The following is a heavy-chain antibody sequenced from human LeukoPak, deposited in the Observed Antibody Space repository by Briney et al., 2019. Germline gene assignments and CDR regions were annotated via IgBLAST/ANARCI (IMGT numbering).Heavy chain of an antibody. J-gene: IGHJ4*02. Sequence: ASVKVSCKASGYSFSNYAMMWVRQAPGQGLEWMGWINTNTGNPTYAQGFTGRFVFSLDTSVSTAFLLISSLRAGDTAVYFCARGLGDYDPFFDYWGQGTLVTVSS. D-gene: IGHD4-17*01. CDR1: GYSFSNYA. CDR2: INTNTGNP. CDR3: ARGLGDYDPFFDY. V-gene: IGHV7-4-1*02.